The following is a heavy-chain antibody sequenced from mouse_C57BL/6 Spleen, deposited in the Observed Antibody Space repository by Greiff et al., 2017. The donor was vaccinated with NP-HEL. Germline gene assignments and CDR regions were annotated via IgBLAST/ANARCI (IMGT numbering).Heavy chain of an antibody. CDR3: ASYYYGSSYGYFDY. CDR1: GYAFSSSW. V-gene: IGHV1-82*01. Sequence: VQLQQSGPELVKPGASVKISCKASGYAFSSSWMNWVKQRPGKSLEWIGRIYPGDGDTNYNGKFKGKATLTADKSSSTAYMQLSSLTSEDSAVYFCASYYYGSSYGYFDYWGQGTTLTVSS. D-gene: IGHD1-1*01. J-gene: IGHJ2*01. CDR2: IYPGDGDT.